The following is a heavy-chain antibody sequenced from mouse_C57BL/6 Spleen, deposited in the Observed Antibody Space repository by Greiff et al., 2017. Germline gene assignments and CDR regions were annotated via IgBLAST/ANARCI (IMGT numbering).Heavy chain of an antibody. CDR3: ARESTMVTTGFAY. CDR2: ISDGGSYT. J-gene: IGHJ3*01. CDR1: GFTFSSYA. V-gene: IGHV5-4*01. Sequence: DVHLVESGGGLVKPGGSLKLSCAASGFTFSSYAMSWVRQTPEKRLEWVATISDGGSYTYYPDNVKGRFTISRDNAKNNLYLQMSHLKSEDTAMYYCARESTMVTTGFAYWGQGTLVTVSA. D-gene: IGHD2-2*01.